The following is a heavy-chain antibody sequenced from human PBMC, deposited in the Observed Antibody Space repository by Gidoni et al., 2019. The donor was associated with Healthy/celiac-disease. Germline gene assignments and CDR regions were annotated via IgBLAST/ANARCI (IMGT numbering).Heavy chain of an antibody. Sequence: QVQLVESGGGGVQPGRSLRLSCAALGFTFSRYAMHWVRQAPGKGLEWVAVISYDGSNKYYADSVKGRFTISRDNSKNTLYLQMNSLRAEDTAVYYCAREVHDYGDYYGMDVWGQGTTVTVSS. CDR1: GFTFSRYA. CDR2: ISYDGSNK. D-gene: IGHD4-17*01. J-gene: IGHJ6*02. V-gene: IGHV3-30-3*01. CDR3: AREVHDYGDYYGMDV.